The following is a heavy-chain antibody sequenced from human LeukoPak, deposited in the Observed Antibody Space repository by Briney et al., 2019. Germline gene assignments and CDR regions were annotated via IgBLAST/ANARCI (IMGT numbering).Heavy chain of an antibody. D-gene: IGHD3/OR15-3a*01. V-gene: IGHV4-59*08. CDR3: ARRDYPDAWGTRWATLHDFFT. CDR2: IYYSGST. Sequence: SETLSLTSTHSGGSISSYNTSWVRQPPGKGLECIGYIYYSGSTYYNPSLKSRVTISVDTSKNQFSLKLSSVTATYRAAYYCARRDYPDAWGTRWATLHDFFTCGQGNLVTVSS. J-gene: IGHJ5*02. CDR1: GGSISSYN.